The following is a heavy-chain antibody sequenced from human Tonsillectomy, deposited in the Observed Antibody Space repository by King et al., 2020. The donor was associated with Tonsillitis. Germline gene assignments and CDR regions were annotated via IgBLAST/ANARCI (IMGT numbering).Heavy chain of an antibody. CDR1: EFTFSSYA. CDR3: TKGNQWLVRDSWFDP. J-gene: IGHJ5*02. D-gene: IGHD6-19*01. CDR2: ISGSGGSI. Sequence: VQLVESGGGLVQPGGSLRLSCAASEFTFSSYAMNWVRQAPGKGLEWVSGISGSGGSIYYADSVKGRFTISRDNPKNTLYLRMNSLRAEDTAIYYCTKGNQWLVRDSWFDPWGQGALVTVST. V-gene: IGHV3-23*04.